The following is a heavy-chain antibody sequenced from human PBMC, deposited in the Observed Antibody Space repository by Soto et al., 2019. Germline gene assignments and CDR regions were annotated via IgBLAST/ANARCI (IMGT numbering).Heavy chain of an antibody. CDR3: AKEGRGSIDPIDY. CDR1: GYTFTSYG. Sequence: QVQLVQSGVEVKKPGASVKVSCKASGYTFTSYGISLVRQAPGQGFEWMGWISAYNGNTNYAQKFQGRVTMTTETSTSTAYVELRILRSDDTAVYYCAKEGRGSIDPIDYWGQGTLVTVSS. V-gene: IGHV1-18*01. CDR2: ISAYNGNT. J-gene: IGHJ4*02. D-gene: IGHD2-15*01.